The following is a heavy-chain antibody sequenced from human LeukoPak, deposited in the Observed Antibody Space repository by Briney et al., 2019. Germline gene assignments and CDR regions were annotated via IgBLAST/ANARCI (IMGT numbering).Heavy chain of an antibody. CDR2: IHSSGRT. J-gene: IGHJ4*02. CDR1: GDSICNYH. Sequence: SETLSLTCTVSGDSICNYHWSWIRQPAGKGLEWIAQIHSSGRTNYNPPLKSRVSMSIDTTEDQVSLTIRSVTAADTAFYYCARRDINSGWSFDDWGQGSLVTVSS. CDR3: ARRDINSGWSFDD. V-gene: IGHV4-4*07. D-gene: IGHD6-19*01.